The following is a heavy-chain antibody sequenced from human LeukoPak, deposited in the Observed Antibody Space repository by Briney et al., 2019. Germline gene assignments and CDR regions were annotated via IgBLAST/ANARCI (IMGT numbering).Heavy chain of an antibody. V-gene: IGHV1-2*06. CDR2: INPNSGGT. CDR3: ATIYDFWSGYCFDY. D-gene: IGHD3-3*01. CDR1: GYTFTGYY. J-gene: IGHJ4*02. Sequence: ASVKVSCKASGYTFTGYYMHWVRQAPGQGLEWMGRINPNSGGTNYAQKFQGRVTMTRDTSISTAYMELSRLGSDDTAVYYCATIYDFWSGYCFDYWGQGTLVTVSS.